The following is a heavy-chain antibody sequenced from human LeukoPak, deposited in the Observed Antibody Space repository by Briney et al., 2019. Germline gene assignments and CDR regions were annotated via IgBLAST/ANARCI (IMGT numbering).Heavy chain of an antibody. CDR3: ARKDYDETEGFDP. J-gene: IGHJ5*02. V-gene: IGHV1-2*02. CDR1: GYTFTGYY. CDR2: INPNNNGT. D-gene: IGHD4-17*01. Sequence: ASVKVSGKASGYTFTGYYIHWVRQAPGQGLEWMGWINPNNNGTNYAQNFQGRVTMTRDTSISTAYMELSRLRSDDTAVYYCARKDYDETEGFDPWGQGTLVTVSS.